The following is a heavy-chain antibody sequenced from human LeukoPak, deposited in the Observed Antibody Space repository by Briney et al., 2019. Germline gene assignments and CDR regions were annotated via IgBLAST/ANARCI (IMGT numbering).Heavy chain of an antibody. D-gene: IGHD2-2*01. V-gene: IGHV3-23*01. J-gene: IGHJ4*02. CDR1: GFTFSSYA. CDR2: ISGSGGST. Sequence: GGSLRLSXAASGFTFSSYAMSWVRQAPGKGLEWVSAISGSGGSTYYADSVKGRFTISRDNSKNTLYLQMNSLRAEDTAVYYCAKAPSRKVVVPAATPYFDYWGQGTLVTVSS. CDR3: AKAPSRKVVVPAATPYFDY.